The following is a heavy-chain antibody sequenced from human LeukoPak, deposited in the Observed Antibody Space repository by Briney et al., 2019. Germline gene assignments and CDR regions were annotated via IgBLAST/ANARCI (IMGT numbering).Heavy chain of an antibody. D-gene: IGHD6-19*01. CDR1: GFTFSSYS. CDR2: ISGSGGST. CDR3: AKGMFGSGWYGDDY. J-gene: IGHJ4*02. Sequence: GGSLRLSCAASGFTFSSYSMNWVRQAPGKGLEWVSAISGSGGSTYYADSVKGRFTISRDNSKNTLYLQMNSLRAEDTAVYYCAKGMFGSGWYGDDYWGQGTLVTVSS. V-gene: IGHV3-23*01.